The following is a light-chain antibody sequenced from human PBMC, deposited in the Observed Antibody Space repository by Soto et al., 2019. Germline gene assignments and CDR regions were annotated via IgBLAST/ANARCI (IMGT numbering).Light chain of an antibody. CDR1: QSISSW. CDR3: QQYNSYSGT. V-gene: IGKV1-5*01. J-gene: IGKJ1*01. Sequence: DIPMTQSPSTLSASVGDRVTITCRASQSISSWLAWYQQKPGKAPKLLIYDASSLESGVPSRFSGSGSGTEFTLTISSLQPDHFATYYCQQYNSYSGTFGQGTKVEIK. CDR2: DAS.